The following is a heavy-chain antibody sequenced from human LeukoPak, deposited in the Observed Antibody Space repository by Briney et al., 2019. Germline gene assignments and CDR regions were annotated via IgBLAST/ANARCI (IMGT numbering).Heavy chain of an antibody. CDR1: GFTFSSYA. V-gene: IGHV3-30-3*01. Sequence: QPGGSLRLSCAASGFTFSSYAMHWVRQAPGKGLEWVAVISYDGSNKYYADSVKGRFTISRDNSKNTLYLQMNSLRAEDTAVYYCARANDYYYDAFDIWGQGTMVTVSS. J-gene: IGHJ3*02. D-gene: IGHD3-22*01. CDR2: ISYDGSNK. CDR3: ARANDYYYDAFDI.